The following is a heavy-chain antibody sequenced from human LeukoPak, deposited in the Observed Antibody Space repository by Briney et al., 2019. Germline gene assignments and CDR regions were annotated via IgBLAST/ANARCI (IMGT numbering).Heavy chain of an antibody. D-gene: IGHD1-1*01. CDR2: VTGSGSVTSST. CDR1: GFTFSSFA. Sequence: GGSLRLSCAASGFTFSSFAMSWVRQAPGKGLEWVSSVTGSGSVTSSTYYADSVKGRFTISRDNSKNTLYLQMNSLRAEDTAVYYCAKDAEVQPYYFDYWGQGTLVTVSS. V-gene: IGHV3-23*01. CDR3: AKDAEVQPYYFDY. J-gene: IGHJ4*02.